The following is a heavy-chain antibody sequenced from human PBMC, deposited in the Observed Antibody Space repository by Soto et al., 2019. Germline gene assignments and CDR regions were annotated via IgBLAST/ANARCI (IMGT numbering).Heavy chain of an antibody. CDR1: GFTLSGYA. CDR3: ARRARPDFYYMDV. Sequence: PGGSLRLSCAASGFTLSGYAMDWVRQAPGKGLEYVSGISSNGVGTYYAHSVQGRFTISRDNSKNTVYLQMGSLRPEDMAVYYCARRARPDFYYMDVWGKGTTVTVSS. CDR2: ISSNGVGT. J-gene: IGHJ6*03. D-gene: IGHD6-6*01. V-gene: IGHV3-64*01.